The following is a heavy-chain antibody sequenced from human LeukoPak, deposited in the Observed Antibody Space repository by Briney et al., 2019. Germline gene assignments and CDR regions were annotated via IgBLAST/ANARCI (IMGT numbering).Heavy chain of an antibody. D-gene: IGHD3-22*01. J-gene: IGHJ3*02. V-gene: IGHV3-53*01. CDR1: GFTVSSNY. CDR2: TYSGGST. CDR3: ASQGPYYYDSSGYTDAFDI. Sequence: GGSLRLSCSASGFTVSSNYMSWVRQAPGKGLQWVSVTYSGGSTYYADSVKGRFTISRDNSKNTLYLQMNSLRAEDTAVYYCASQGPYYYDSSGYTDAFDIWGQGTMVTVSS.